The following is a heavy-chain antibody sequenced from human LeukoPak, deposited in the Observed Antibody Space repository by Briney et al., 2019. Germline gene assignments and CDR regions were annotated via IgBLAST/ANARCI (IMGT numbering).Heavy chain of an antibody. Sequence: GGSLRLSCAASGFTFNNYWMSWVRQAPGKGLEWVANIKQDGSDKYYVDSVKGRFTISRDNAKNSLYLQMNSLRAEDTAVYYCAREGRARYYGMDVWGQGTTVTVSS. CDR1: GFTFNNYW. CDR3: AREGRARYYGMDV. V-gene: IGHV3-7*05. D-gene: IGHD6-6*01. J-gene: IGHJ6*02. CDR2: IKQDGSDK.